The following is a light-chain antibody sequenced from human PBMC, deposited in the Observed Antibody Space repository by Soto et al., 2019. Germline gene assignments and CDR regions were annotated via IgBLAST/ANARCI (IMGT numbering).Light chain of an antibody. V-gene: IGKV1-5*01. CDR1: QSISSW. J-gene: IGKJ2*01. Sequence: DIPMTQSPSTLSASVGDRVTITCRASQSISSWLAWDQQKPGKAPKLLIYDASSLESGVPSRFSGSGSGTEFTLTISSLQPDDFATYYCQQYNSYSYTFGQGTKLEIK. CDR2: DAS. CDR3: QQYNSYSYT.